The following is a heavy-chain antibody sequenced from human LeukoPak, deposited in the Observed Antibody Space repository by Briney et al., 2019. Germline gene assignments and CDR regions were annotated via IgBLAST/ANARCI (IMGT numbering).Heavy chain of an antibody. Sequence: SETLSLTCAVSGGSISSSYYWSWIRQPPGKGLEWIGYIYYSGSTNYNPSLKSRVTISVDTSKNQFSLKLSSVAAADTAVYYCARAAAGTSFDYWGQGTLVTVSS. CDR2: IYYSGST. V-gene: IGHV4-61*01. D-gene: IGHD6-13*01. J-gene: IGHJ4*02. CDR1: GGSISSSYY. CDR3: ARAAAGTSFDY.